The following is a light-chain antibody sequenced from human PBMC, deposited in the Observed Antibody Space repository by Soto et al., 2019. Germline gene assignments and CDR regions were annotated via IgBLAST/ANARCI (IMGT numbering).Light chain of an antibody. CDR3: QHFRGFPS. Sequence: AIQLTQSPSSLSASVGDRVTITCRATQGISSALAWYQQRPGKPPKLLIFNASILQLGVPLRFSGSGSETEFTLTISGLQPEDFATYYCQHFRGFPSFGPGTKVDIK. J-gene: IGKJ3*01. CDR2: NAS. CDR1: QGISSA. V-gene: IGKV1-13*02.